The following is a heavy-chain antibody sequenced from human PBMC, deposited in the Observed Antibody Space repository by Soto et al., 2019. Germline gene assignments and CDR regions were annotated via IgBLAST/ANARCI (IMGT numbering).Heavy chain of an antibody. D-gene: IGHD3-10*01. V-gene: IGHV3-30-3*01. J-gene: IGHJ4*02. Sequence: QVRLVESGGGVVQPGRSLRLSCAASGFTFNIYAMHWVRQAPGKGLEWVAVISHDGTSRYYADSVKGRVTISRDNSKRRVFVQMRSLGVEDRGVYYCVGSSGVPTAGFAYWGQGTLVTVSS. CDR3: VGSSGVPTAGFAY. CDR2: ISHDGTSR. CDR1: GFTFNIYA.